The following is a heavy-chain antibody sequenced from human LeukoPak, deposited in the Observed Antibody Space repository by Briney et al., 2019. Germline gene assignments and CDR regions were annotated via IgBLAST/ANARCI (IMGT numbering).Heavy chain of an antibody. CDR1: GFTFSSYW. CDR2: IKQDGSEK. CDR3: ARDRQYSSSPGNAFDI. D-gene: IGHD6-6*01. V-gene: IGHV3-7*05. J-gene: IGHJ3*02. Sequence: PGGSLRLSCAASGFTFSSYWMSWVRQAPGKGLEWVANIKQDGSEKYYVDSVKGRFTISRDNAKNSLYLQMNSLRAEDTAVYYCARDRQYSSSPGNAFDIWGQGTMVTVSS.